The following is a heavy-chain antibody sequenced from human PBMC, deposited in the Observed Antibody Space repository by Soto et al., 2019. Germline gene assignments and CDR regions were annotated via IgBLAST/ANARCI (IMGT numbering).Heavy chain of an antibody. CDR3: ARCHGSYYSTMAV. V-gene: IGHV1-8*01. CDR1: GYTFTSYD. J-gene: IGHJ6*04. Sequence: QVQLLQSGAEEKKPGASVKVSCKASGYTFTSYDINWVRQATGQGLEWMGWMKPNSGNTGYSQKFDVRVPVPRYRSISKGYVKLRSLRSQAASVYYCARCHGSYYSTMAVWGRGTTVCFSS. CDR2: MKPNSGNT.